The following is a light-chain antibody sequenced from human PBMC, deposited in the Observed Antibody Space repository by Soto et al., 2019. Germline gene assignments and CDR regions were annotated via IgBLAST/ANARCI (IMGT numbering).Light chain of an antibody. CDR2: GAS. Sequence: DIQMTQSPSSLSASVGDRVTISCRASQTISTSLNWYQQKPGTAPRLLIYGASSVKSGVPPRFSGSGSGRDFTLTISSLRPEDTATYFCQQTYTSPPWTFGQGTKVDIK. CDR3: QQTYTSPPWT. J-gene: IGKJ1*01. CDR1: QTISTS. V-gene: IGKV1-39*01.